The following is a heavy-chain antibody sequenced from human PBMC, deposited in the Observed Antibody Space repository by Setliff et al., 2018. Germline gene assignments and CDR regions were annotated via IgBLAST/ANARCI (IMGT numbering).Heavy chain of an antibody. CDR3: ARAYCGGDCYNRQNEYYQH. D-gene: IGHD2-21*02. CDR1: GYHFTSSG. V-gene: IGHV1-18*01. Sequence: ASVQVSCKASGYHFTSSGITWVRQAPGQGLEWMAWISAYNGYIVYAQKFQGRVTVTTDTSTSTAYRELRSLRPDDTAVYYCARAYCGGDCYNRQNEYYQHWGQGTLVTVSS. J-gene: IGHJ1*01. CDR2: ISAYNGYI.